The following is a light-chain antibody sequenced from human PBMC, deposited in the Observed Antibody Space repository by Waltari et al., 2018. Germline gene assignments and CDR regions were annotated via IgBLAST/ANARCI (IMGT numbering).Light chain of an antibody. Sequence: DIQMTQSPSTLSSCVGDRVTITCRASQSINIWLAWYQQKPGKAPKLLIYKASILESGVPSRFSGSGSGTEFTLTISSLQPYDFATYYCQQYNTYWTFGQGTKVEIK. CDR2: KAS. J-gene: IGKJ1*01. CDR3: QQYNTYWT. CDR1: QSINIW. V-gene: IGKV1-5*03.